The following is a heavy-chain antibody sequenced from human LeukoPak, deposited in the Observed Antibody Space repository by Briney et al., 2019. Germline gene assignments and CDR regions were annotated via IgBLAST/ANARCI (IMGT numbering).Heavy chain of an antibody. J-gene: IGHJ4*02. D-gene: IGHD3-10*01. CDR3: ARTTTPHYYGSGSYALGY. Sequence: PGGSLRLSCAASGFTFSNFAMSWVRQAPGKGLVWVSAITGSGGSTYYADSMKGRFTISRDNSKNTLYLQMSSLSAEDTAVYYCARTTTPHYYGSGSYALGYWGQGTLVTVPS. CDR1: GFTFSNFA. CDR2: ITGSGGST. V-gene: IGHV3-23*01.